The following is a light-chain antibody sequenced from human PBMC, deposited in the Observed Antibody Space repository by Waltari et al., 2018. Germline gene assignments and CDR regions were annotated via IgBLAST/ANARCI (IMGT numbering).Light chain of an antibody. CDR1: SSDVGSYTF. CDR2: EGS. V-gene: IGLV2-23*01. Sequence: QSALTQPASVSGSPGQSITIPCTGTSSDVGSYTFVPWYQHHPGKAPKLMIFEGSRRPSGISNRFSGSKSGNTASLTISGLQAEDEADYYCCSYAGSRTYVFGAGTKVTVL. J-gene: IGLJ1*01. CDR3: CSYAGSRTYV.